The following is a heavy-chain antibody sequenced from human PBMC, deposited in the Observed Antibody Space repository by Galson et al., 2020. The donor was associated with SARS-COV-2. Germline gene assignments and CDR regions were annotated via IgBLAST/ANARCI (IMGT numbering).Heavy chain of an antibody. CDR1: GFTFSSYG. D-gene: IGHD6-19*01. V-gene: IGHV3-33*01. J-gene: IGHJ4*02. CDR2: IWYDGSNK. Sequence: GGSLRLSCTASGFTFSSYGMHWVRQAPGKGLEWVAVIWYDGSNKYYADSVKGRFTISRDNSKNTLYLQINSLRAEDTAVYYCARDEVSSGWHFDYWGQGTLVTVSS. CDR3: ARDEVSSGWHFDY.